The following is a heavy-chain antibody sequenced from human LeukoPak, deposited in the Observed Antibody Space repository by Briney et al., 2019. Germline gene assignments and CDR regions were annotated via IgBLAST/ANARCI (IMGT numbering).Heavy chain of an antibody. J-gene: IGHJ3*02. V-gene: IGHV1-69*13. CDR3: AMTNFLSIYDAFDI. CDR1: GYTFTSYG. D-gene: IGHD3-3*01. Sequence: SVKVSCKASGYTFTSYGISWVRQAPGQGLEWMGGIIPIFGTANYAQKFQGRVTITADESTSTAYMELSSLRSEDTAVYYCAMTNFLSIYDAFDIWGQGTMVTVSS. CDR2: IIPIFGTA.